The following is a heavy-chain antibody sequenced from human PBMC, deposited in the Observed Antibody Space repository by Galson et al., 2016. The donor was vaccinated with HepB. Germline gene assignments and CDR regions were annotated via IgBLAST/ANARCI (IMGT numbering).Heavy chain of an antibody. D-gene: IGHD3-10*01. Sequence: QSGAEVKKPGESLKMSCKGSGYSFATYWIGWVRQLPGKGLERMGNIHPGDSDTRYSPSSQVQLTISADKSISTAYLQWSSLKASDTAMYYRARGVSMVRGWLDPWGQGTRVTVSS. CDR3: ARGVSMVRGWLDP. J-gene: IGHJ5*02. V-gene: IGHV5-51*01. CDR2: IHPGDSDT. CDR1: GYSFATYW.